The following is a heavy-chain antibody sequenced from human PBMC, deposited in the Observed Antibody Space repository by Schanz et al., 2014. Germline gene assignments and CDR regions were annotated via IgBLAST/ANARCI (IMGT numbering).Heavy chain of an antibody. J-gene: IGHJ6*02. V-gene: IGHV3-33*01. CDR1: GFTFSSYG. CDR2: IWYDGNNK. CDR3: ARPLGPNYYYYGLDV. Sequence: QVQLVESGGGVVQPGRSLRLSCAASGFTFSSYGMHWVRQAPGKGLEWVAVIWYDGNNKYYADSVKGRFTISRDNSKTTLYLQMNRLRAEDTAVYYCARPLGPNYYYYGLDVWGQGTTVTVSS.